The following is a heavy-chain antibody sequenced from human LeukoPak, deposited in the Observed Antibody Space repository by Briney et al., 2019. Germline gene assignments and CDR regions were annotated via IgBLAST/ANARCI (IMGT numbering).Heavy chain of an antibody. V-gene: IGHV3-33*01. D-gene: IGHD2-2*01. CDR3: ARDCSSTSCYLASPWGYYGMDV. Sequence: GGSLRLSCAASGFTFSSYGMHWVRQAPGKGLEWVAVIWYDGSNKYYADSVKGRFTISRDNSKNTLYLQMNSLRAGDTAVYYCARDCSSTSCYLASPWGYYGMDVWGQGTTVTVSS. CDR1: GFTFSSYG. J-gene: IGHJ6*02. CDR2: IWYDGSNK.